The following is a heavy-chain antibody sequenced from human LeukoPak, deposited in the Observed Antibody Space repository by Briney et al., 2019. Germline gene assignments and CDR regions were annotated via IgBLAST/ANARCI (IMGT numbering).Heavy chain of an antibody. CDR1: GGSISSGSYY. CDR2: IYTSGST. J-gene: IGHJ4*02. Sequence: PSETLSPTCTVSGGSISSGSYYWSWIRQPAGKGLEWIGRIYTSGSTNYNPSLKSRVTISVDTSKNQFSLKLSSVTAADTAVYYCAREYYYDSSGYLPFDYWGQGTLVTVSS. V-gene: IGHV4-61*02. D-gene: IGHD3-22*01. CDR3: AREYYYDSSGYLPFDY.